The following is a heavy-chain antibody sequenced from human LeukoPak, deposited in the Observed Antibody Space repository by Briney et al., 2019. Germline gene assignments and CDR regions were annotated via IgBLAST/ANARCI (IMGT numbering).Heavy chain of an antibody. J-gene: IGHJ5*02. D-gene: IGHD4-17*01. CDR1: GYTFTGQY. Sequence: GASVKVSCKASGYTFTGQYIHWVRQAPGQGLEWMGRINPNSGGTNYEQKFQGWVIMTRDTSISTAYMELSSLRYDDTAVYYCARHMTTANNWFDPWGQGTLVTVSS. CDR3: ARHMTTANNWFDP. V-gene: IGHV1-2*04. CDR2: INPNSGGT.